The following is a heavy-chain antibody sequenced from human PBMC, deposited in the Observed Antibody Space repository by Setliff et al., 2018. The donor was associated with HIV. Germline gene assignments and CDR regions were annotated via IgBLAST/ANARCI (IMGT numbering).Heavy chain of an antibody. CDR2: IYHSGNT. V-gene: IGHV4-34*01. Sequence: SETLSLTCAVYGETFNDYFWTWIRQPPGKGLEWIGNIYHSGNTFHNPSLKSRVTISVHTSKNQFSLKLSSVTAADTAVYYCARRRSMPNNAFDIWGQGTMVTVS. CDR1: GETFNDYF. CDR3: ARRRSMPNNAFDI. J-gene: IGHJ3*02. D-gene: IGHD2-2*01.